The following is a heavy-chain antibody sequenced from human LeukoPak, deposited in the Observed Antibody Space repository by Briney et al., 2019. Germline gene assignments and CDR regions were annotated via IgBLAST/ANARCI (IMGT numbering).Heavy chain of an antibody. D-gene: IGHD3-22*01. Sequence: ETLSLTCAVSGGSFTDYYWTWIRQTPGKGLEWIGEINHVETTNYNPSLKSRVSLSIDTSKSQFSLRLTSVTAADTAVYYCARAEGYYYDSSGYYLDYWGQGTLVTVSS. V-gene: IGHV4-34*01. CDR3: ARAEGYYYDSSGYYLDY. CDR1: GGSFTDYY. J-gene: IGHJ4*02. CDR2: INHVETT.